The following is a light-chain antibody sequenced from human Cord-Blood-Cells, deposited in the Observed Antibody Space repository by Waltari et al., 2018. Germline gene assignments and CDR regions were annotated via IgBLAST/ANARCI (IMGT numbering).Light chain of an antibody. J-gene: IGKJ1*01. CDR2: DAS. V-gene: IGKV1-5*01. CDR1: QSISSW. CDR3: QQYNSYWT. Sequence: DIQMTKSHSTLSASVGDRVTITCRASQSISSWLAWYQQKPGKAPKLLIYDASSLESGVPSRFSGSGSGTEFTLTISSLQPDDFATYYCQQYNSYWTFGQGTKVEIK.